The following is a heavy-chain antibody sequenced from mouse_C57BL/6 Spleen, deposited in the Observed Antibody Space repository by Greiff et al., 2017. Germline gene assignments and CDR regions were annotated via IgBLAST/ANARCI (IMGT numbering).Heavy chain of an antibody. CDR1: GYTFTSYW. CDR3: AREGLFITTVGGDWYFDV. CDR2: INPSNGGT. J-gene: IGHJ1*03. Sequence: QVQLQQPGTELVKPGASVKLSCKASGYTFTSYWMHWVKQRPGQGLEWIGNINPSNGGTNYNEKFKSKATLTVDKSSSTAYMQLSSLTSEDSAVYYCAREGLFITTVGGDWYFDVWGTGTTVTVSS. V-gene: IGHV1-53*01. D-gene: IGHD1-1*01.